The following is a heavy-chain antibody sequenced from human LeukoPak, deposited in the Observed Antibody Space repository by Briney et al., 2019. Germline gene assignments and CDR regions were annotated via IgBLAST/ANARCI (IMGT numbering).Heavy chain of an antibody. CDR3: ARGDHIIMFRGQDF. CDR2: ISYDETNK. D-gene: IGHD3-10*01. Sequence: GRSRRLSCAASGFSFSSYAMHWVRQAPGKGLEWVAVISYDETNKYYADSVKGRFTISRDNSQNILYLQMNSLRAEDTAVYYCARGDHIIMFRGQDFWGQGTLVTVSS. V-gene: IGHV3-30-3*01. J-gene: IGHJ4*02. CDR1: GFSFSSYA.